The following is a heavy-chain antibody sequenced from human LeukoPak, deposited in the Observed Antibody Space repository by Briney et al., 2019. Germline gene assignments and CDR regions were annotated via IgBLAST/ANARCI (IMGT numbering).Heavy chain of an antibody. CDR1: GFTFSSYG. Sequence: GGSLRLSCAASGFTFSSYGMHWVRQAPGKGLEWVAVIWYDGSYNYYADSVKGRFTTSRDISKNTLYLQMNSLRAEDTAVYYCAKSKGATGTYSFDSWGQGTLVTVSS. J-gene: IGHJ4*02. D-gene: IGHD1-1*01. V-gene: IGHV3-33*06. CDR2: IWYDGSYN. CDR3: AKSKGATGTYSFDS.